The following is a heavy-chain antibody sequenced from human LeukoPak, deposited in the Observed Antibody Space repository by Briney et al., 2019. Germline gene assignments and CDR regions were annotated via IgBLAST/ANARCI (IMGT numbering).Heavy chain of an antibody. CDR3: AKASWVSNADAVL. J-gene: IGHJ4*02. V-gene: IGHV3-33*06. CDR1: GFTFSSYG. D-gene: IGHD1-1*01. Sequence: GGSLRLSCAASGFTFSSYGMHWVRQAPGKGLEWVAVILNDGSQEKYADSVKGRFTISRDNSKNTLFLQMNSLRAEDTAVYFCAKASWVSNADAVLWGQGTLVTVSS. CDR2: ILNDGSQE.